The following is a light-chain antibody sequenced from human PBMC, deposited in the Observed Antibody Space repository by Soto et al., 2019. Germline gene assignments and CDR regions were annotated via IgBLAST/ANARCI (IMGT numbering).Light chain of an antibody. CDR2: DAS. Sequence: IQMTQSPSSLSAYVGDRVTITCQASQDIKNYLNWYQQKSGKAPKLLIYDASDFETRVPSRFSGSGYGTDFTFTINRLQPEDISTYYCQQYDNLPLNFGGCTKLEIK. J-gene: IGKJ4*01. CDR1: QDIKNY. V-gene: IGKV1-33*01. CDR3: QQYDNLPLN.